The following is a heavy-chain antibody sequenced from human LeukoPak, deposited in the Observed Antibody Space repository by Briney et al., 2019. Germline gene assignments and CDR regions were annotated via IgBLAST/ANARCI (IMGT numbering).Heavy chain of an antibody. J-gene: IGHJ4*02. D-gene: IGHD3-22*01. CDR3: ARVGGDDSTGHYSVDY. CDR2: LHHSGST. V-gene: IGHV4-38-2*01. Sequence: SETLSLTCAVSGYSITSTYWWGWIRQPPGRGVEWIGSLHHSGSTSYSPSLKSRVTISVDTSKNQFSLRLSSVTAADTAVYYCARVGGDDSTGHYSVDYWGQGTLVTVSS. CDR1: GYSITSTYW.